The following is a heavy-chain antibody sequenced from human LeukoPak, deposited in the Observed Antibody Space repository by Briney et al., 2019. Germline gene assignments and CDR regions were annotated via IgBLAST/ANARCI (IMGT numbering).Heavy chain of an antibody. CDR1: GFTFSSYS. V-gene: IGHV3-48*01. Sequence: GGSLRLSCAASGFTFSSYSMNWVRQAPGKGLEWVSYISSSGRTIYYADSVKGRFTISRDSAKNSLFLQMNSLRAEDTAVYYCTRPQPYDYWGQGTLVTVSS. CDR3: TRPQPYDY. D-gene: IGHD5-18*01. J-gene: IGHJ4*02. CDR2: ISSSGRTI.